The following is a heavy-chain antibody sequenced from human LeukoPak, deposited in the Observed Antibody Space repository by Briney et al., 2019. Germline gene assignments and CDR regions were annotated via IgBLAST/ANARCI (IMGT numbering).Heavy chain of an antibody. D-gene: IGHD3-10*01. CDR2: ISAYNGNT. Sequence: EASVKVSCKASGYTFTSYGYSWVRQPPGQGLEWMGWISAYNGNTNYAQKLKGRVTITTDTSTSTAYMELRSLRSDDTAVYYCARGGSGLWFGKSDAFDIWGQGTMVTVSS. CDR3: ARGGSGLWFGKSDAFDI. J-gene: IGHJ3*02. CDR1: GYTFTSYG. V-gene: IGHV1-18*01.